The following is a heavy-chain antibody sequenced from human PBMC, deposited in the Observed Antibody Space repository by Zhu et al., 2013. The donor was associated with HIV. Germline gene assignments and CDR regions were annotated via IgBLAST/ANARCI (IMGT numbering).Heavy chain of an antibody. D-gene: IGHD6-13*01. Sequence: QVQLVQSGAEVRKPGASVRLSCRALGYAFDNYYLHWVRQAPGQGLEWMGWINPYNGDTKYARRFQGRVTMSTDTSTNTAYMEVRTLRSDDTAVYFCARDHSAAARRGFDYWAQGTLVTVSS. CDR3: ARDHSAAARRGFDY. CDR1: GYAFDNYY. V-gene: IGHV1-18*01. J-gene: IGHJ4*02. CDR2: INPYNGDT.